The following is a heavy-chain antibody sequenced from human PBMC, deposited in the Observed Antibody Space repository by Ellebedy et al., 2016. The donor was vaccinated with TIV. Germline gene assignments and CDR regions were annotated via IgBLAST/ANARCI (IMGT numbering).Heavy chain of an antibody. CDR1: GGSFSGYY. J-gene: IGHJ2*01. CDR3: ARGIRADYILNWYFDL. D-gene: IGHD4-11*01. V-gene: IGHV4-34*01. CDR2: INHSGST. Sequence: SETLSLTXAVYGGSFSGYYWSWIRQPPGKGLEWIGEINHSGSTNYNPSLKSRVTISVDTSKNQFSLKLSSVTAADTAVYYCARGIRADYILNWYFDLWGRGTLVTVSS.